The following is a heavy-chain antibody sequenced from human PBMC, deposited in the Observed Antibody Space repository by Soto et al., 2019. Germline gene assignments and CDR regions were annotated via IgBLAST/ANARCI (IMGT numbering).Heavy chain of an antibody. V-gene: IGHV6-1*01. CDR1: VDSVSSNSAT. Sequence: PSQTLSLTCAMSVDSVSSNSATWHWIRQSPSRGLEWLGRTYYRSKWYSDYATSVKSRITISPDTSKNQFSLQLNSVTPEDTAVYYCARDNIVRNMDLFDFLGEGTLVIVSS. J-gene: IGHJ4*02. CDR2: TYYRSKWYS. D-gene: IGHD5-12*01. CDR3: ARDNIVRNMDLFDF.